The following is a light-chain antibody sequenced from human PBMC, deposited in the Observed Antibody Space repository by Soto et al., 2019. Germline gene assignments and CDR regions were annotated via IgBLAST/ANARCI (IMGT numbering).Light chain of an antibody. CDR3: LQYNNWPYT. Sequence: EIVMTQSPATLSVSPGERATLSCRASQSVVSNLAWYQQKPGQAPRLLIYGSTTRATGIPARFSGRWSETEFTLTISSLQSEDFAFYYCLQYNNWPYTFSQGTKLEIK. CDR1: QSVVSN. CDR2: GST. J-gene: IGKJ2*01. V-gene: IGKV3-15*01.